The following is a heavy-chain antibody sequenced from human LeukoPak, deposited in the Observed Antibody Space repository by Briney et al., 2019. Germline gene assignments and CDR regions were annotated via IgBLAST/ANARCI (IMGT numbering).Heavy chain of an antibody. Sequence: GGSLTLSCAASGFSFHEHDMHWVRQTPGKGLEWVSLISGDGGNKHYADSVRGRFTISRDNSKNLLSLQMNSLRGDDTALYFCAKRSGSPHNFDYWGQGALVTVSS. CDR2: ISGDGGNK. J-gene: IGHJ4*02. CDR1: GFSFHEHD. CDR3: AKRSGSPHNFDY. D-gene: IGHD1-1*01. V-gene: IGHV3-43*02.